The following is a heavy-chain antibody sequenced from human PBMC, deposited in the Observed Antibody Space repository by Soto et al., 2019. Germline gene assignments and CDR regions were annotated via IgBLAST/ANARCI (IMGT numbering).Heavy chain of an antibody. CDR2: ISSSSSYI. CDR3: ASLSRFALDY. D-gene: IGHD3-10*01. J-gene: IGHJ4*01. Sequence: LRLSCAASGFTFSSYTMNWVRQAPGNGLEWVSYISSSSSYIYYTDQVTARFTTSTDNAKNSLYLQMNSLSAEDTAVYYCASLSRFALDYWGQGTLVTVS. V-gene: IGHV3-21*01. CDR1: GFTFSSYT.